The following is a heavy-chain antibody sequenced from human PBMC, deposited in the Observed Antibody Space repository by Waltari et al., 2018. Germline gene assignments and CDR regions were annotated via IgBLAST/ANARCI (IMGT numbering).Heavy chain of an antibody. J-gene: IGHJ6*02. CDR3: AKDFDEHDVLVTANFPSGMDV. D-gene: IGHD2-21*02. CDR2: IVTNSSYT. V-gene: IGHV3-21*01. Sequence: PGKGLERVSSIVTNSSYTVYSASVKGRFSIARDNAKNSVYLKMNRLGADDTAVYYCAKDFDEHDVLVTANFPSGMDVWGQGTSVTVS.